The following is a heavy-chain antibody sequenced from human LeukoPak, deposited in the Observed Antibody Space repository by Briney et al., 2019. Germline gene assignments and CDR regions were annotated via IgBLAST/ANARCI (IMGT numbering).Heavy chain of an antibody. J-gene: IGHJ6*02. Sequence: GGSLKLSCAASGFTFSGSGMHWVRQASGKGLEWIGRIRTKVNSYATAYAASVKGRFTISRDDSKNTAYLQMDSLKTEDTAVYYCSRGISGYGMDAWGQGTTVTVSS. CDR2: IRTKVNSYAT. CDR3: SRGISGYGMDA. CDR1: GFTFSGSG. V-gene: IGHV3-73*01. D-gene: IGHD6-13*01.